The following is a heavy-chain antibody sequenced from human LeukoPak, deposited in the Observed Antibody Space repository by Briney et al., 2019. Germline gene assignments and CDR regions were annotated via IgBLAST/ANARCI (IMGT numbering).Heavy chain of an antibody. Sequence: ASVKVSCKASGYTLTELSMHWVRQAPGKGLEWMGGFDPEDGETIYAQKFQGRVTMTEDTSTDTAYMELSSLRSEDTAVYYCATARDYYDILTGYRGVFDYWGQGTLVTVSS. CDR3: ATARDYYDILTGYRGVFDY. D-gene: IGHD3-9*01. J-gene: IGHJ4*02. V-gene: IGHV1-24*01. CDR1: GYTLTELS. CDR2: FDPEDGET.